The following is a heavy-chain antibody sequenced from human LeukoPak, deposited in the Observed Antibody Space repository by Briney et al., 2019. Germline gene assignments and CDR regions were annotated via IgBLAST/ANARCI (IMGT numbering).Heavy chain of an antibody. CDR1: GYTFTGYY. V-gene: IGHV1-2*02. J-gene: IGHJ4*02. CDR2: INPNSGGT. Sequence: RRASVKVSCKASGYTFTGYYMHWVRQAPAQGLEWMEWINPNSGGTNYAQKFQGRVTMTRDTSINTAYMEVSSLRSDDMGIYYCARAYKRDSTGPLGYWGQGTLVTVSS. CDR3: ARAYKRDSTGPLGY. D-gene: IGHD3-22*01.